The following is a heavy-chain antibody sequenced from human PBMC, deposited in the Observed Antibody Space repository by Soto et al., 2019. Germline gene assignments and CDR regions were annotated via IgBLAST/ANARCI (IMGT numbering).Heavy chain of an antibody. CDR3: TAGKLYPSLDFDY. D-gene: IGHD2-8*01. V-gene: IGHV3-49*04. Sequence: TVGSLRLSCTASGFTFNDYTLSWVRQAPGKGLEWVGFIRSKAYGGTTEYAASVKGRFTISRDDSKSIAYLQMNSLKTEDTAVYYCTAGKLYPSLDFDYWGQGTLVTVSS. CDR1: GFTFNDYT. J-gene: IGHJ4*02. CDR2: IRSKAYGGTT.